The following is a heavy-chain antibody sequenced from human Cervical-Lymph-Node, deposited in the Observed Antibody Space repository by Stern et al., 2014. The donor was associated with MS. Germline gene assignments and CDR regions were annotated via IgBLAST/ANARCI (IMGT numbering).Heavy chain of an antibody. CDR3: ARGPYDSNFYYLGRRERPSYYLDY. V-gene: IGHV3-30*04. Sequence: QVQLVQSGGGVVQRGRSLRLSCAASGFTFSNYAMHWVRQAPGKGLEWVALMSFDASNEYYADSVKGRFTISRDNPKNTLFLQMNSLRPEDTAVYYCARGPYDSNFYYLGRRERPSYYLDYWGQGTLVTVSS. J-gene: IGHJ4*02. CDR1: GFTFSNYA. CDR2: MSFDASNE. D-gene: IGHD3-22*01.